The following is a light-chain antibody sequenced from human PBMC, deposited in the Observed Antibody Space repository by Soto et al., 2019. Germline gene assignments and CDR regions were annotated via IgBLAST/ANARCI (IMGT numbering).Light chain of an antibody. J-gene: IGKJ1*01. CDR1: QGISRY. V-gene: IGKV1-8*01. CDR3: QQYYSYPRT. Sequence: AIRMNQSPSSFCASTGDRVTITYQASQGISRYLAWYQQKPGKAPKLLIYAASTLQSGVPSRFSGSGSGTDFTLTISCLQSEDFATYYCQQYYSYPRTYGQGTKVDIK. CDR2: AAS.